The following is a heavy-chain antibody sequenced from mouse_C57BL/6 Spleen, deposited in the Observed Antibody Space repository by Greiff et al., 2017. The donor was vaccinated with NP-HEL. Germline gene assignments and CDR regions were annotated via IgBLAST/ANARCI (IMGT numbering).Heavy chain of an antibody. CDR1: GFTFSDAW. D-gene: IGHD2-4*01. CDR2: IRNKANNPAT. Sequence: EVQVVESGGGLVQPGGSMKLSCAASGFTFSDAWMDWVRQSPEKGLEWVAEIRNKANNPATYYAESVKGRFTISRDDSKSSVYLQMNSLRAEDTGIYYCTRNFYYDYDVVWFAYWGQGTLVTVSA. J-gene: IGHJ3*01. V-gene: IGHV6-6*01. CDR3: TRNFYYDYDVVWFAY.